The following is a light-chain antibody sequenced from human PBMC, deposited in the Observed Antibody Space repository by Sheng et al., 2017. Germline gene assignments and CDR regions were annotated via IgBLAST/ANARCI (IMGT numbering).Light chain of an antibody. Sequence: EIVLTQSPGTLSLSPGERATLSCRASQSVSSNYLAWYQQKRGQAPRLLIYGASSRATGIPDRFSGSGSGTDFTLTISSLEPEDFAVYYCQQRSNWLTFGQGTRLEIK. CDR3: QQRSNWLT. CDR1: QSVSSNY. CDR2: GAS. V-gene: IGKV3D-20*02. J-gene: IGKJ5*01.